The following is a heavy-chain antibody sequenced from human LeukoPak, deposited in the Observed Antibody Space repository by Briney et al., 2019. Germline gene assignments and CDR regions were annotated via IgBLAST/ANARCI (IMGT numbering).Heavy chain of an antibody. CDR2: ISWDGGST. CDR3: VKDFRGKYGFLGPLVDY. Sequence: PGGSLRLSCAASGFTFDDYAMHWVRQAPGKGLEWVSLISWDGGSTYYADSVKGRFTISRDNSKNSLYLQMNSLRAEDTALYYCVKDFRGKYGFLGPLVDYWGQGTLVTVSS. CDR1: GFTFDDYA. V-gene: IGHV3-43D*03. D-gene: IGHD3-10*01. J-gene: IGHJ4*02.